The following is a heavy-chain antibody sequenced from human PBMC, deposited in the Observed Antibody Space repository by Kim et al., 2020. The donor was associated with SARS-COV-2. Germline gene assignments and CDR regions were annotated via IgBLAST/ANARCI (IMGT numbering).Heavy chain of an antibody. Sequence: GGSLRLSCAASGFTFSSYGMHWVRQAPGKGLEWVAVISYDGSNKYYADSVKGRFTISRDNSKNTLYLQMNSLRAEDTAVYYCAKDGIAAAGSPFDYWGQGTLVTVSS. D-gene: IGHD6-13*01. CDR1: GFTFSSYG. V-gene: IGHV3-30*18. CDR2: ISYDGSNK. CDR3: AKDGIAAAGSPFDY. J-gene: IGHJ4*02.